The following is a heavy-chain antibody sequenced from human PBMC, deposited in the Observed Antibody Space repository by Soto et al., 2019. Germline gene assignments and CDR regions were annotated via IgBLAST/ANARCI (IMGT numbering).Heavy chain of an antibody. CDR2: INHSGST. V-gene: IGHV4-34*01. J-gene: IGHJ6*03. CDR3: ARGVRYYGSGSYYPTDYYYYEYMDV. Sequence: SETRPLTCSADRGSFGGYHWSWIRQPRWQGLEWIGEINHSGSTNYNPSLKSRVTISVDTSKNQFSLKLSSVTAADTAVYYCARGVRYYGSGSYYPTDYYYYEYMDVWGKGTTVT. CDR1: RGSFGGYH. D-gene: IGHD3-10*01.